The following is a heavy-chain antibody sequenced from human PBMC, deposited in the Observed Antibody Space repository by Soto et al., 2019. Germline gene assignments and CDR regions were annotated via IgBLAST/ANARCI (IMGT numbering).Heavy chain of an antibody. D-gene: IGHD3-3*01. CDR1: GFTFSSYS. CDR2: ISFDGSNR. CDR3: ARVGTVFGVAPYGLDV. J-gene: IGHJ6*02. V-gene: IGHV3-30-3*01. Sequence: QVQLVESGGGVVQPGRSPRLSCAASGFTFSSYSMHWVRQAPGKGLEWVAVISFDGSNRYYADSVKGRFTISRDNSKNTLYLQMNSLTVEDTAFYYCARVGTVFGVAPYGLDVWGQGTTVIVSS.